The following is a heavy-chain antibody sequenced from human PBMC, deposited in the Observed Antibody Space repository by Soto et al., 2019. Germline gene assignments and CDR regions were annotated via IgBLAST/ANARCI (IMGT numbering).Heavy chain of an antibody. V-gene: IGHV3-21*01. J-gene: IGHJ3*02. CDR1: GFTFSSYS. CDR3: ARDPLEYSSSSPLYAFDI. D-gene: IGHD6-6*01. Sequence: GGSLRLSCAASGFTFSSYSMNWVRQAPGKGLEWVSSISSSSSYIYYADSVKGRFTISRDNAKNSLYLQMNSLRAEDTAVYYCARDPLEYSSSSPLYAFDIWGQGTMVTVSS. CDR2: ISSSSSYI.